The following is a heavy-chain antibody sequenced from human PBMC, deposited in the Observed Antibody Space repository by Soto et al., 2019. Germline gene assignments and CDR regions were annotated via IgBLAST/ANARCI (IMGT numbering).Heavy chain of an antibody. CDR2: ISGSGGST. J-gene: IGHJ4*02. CDR1: GFTFSSYA. CDR3: AKDPGSLVTDPYYFDY. D-gene: IGHD3-9*01. V-gene: IGHV3-23*01. Sequence: EVQLLKSGGGLVQPGGSLRLSCAASGFTFSSYAMSWVRQAPGKGLEWVSAISGSGGSTYYADSVKGRFTISRDNSKNTLYLQMNSLRAEDTAVYYCAKDPGSLVTDPYYFDYWGQGTLVTVSS.